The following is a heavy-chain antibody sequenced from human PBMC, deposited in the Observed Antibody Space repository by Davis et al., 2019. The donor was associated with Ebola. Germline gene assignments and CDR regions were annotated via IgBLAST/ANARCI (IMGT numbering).Heavy chain of an antibody. J-gene: IGHJ6*02. V-gene: IGHV1-18*01. CDR3: ARTMGANRLRFLEWHLMDV. D-gene: IGHD3-3*01. CDR2: T. Sequence: TNYAQNVQGRVTMTTDTSTSTAYMELSSLRSEDTAVYYCARTMGANRLRFLEWHLMDVWGQGTTVTVSS.